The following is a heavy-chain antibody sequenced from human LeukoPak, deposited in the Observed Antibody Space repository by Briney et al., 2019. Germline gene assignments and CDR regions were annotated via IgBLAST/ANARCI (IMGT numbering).Heavy chain of an antibody. CDR2: IYYSGST. CDR1: GGSISSGDYY. V-gene: IGHV4-30-4*01. D-gene: IGHD1-26*01. Sequence: SETLSLTCTVSGGSISSGDYYWSWIRQPPGKGLEWIGYIYYSGSTYYNPSLKSRVTISVDKSKNQSSLKLNSVTAADTAVYYCARRIVGATGGYYWGQGTLVTVSS. J-gene: IGHJ4*02. CDR3: ARRIVGATGGYY.